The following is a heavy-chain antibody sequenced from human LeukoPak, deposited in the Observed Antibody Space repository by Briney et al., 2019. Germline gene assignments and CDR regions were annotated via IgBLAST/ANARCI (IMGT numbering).Heavy chain of an antibody. D-gene: IGHD3-10*01. V-gene: IGHV3-30*18. CDR1: GFTFSSYG. J-gene: IGHJ6*02. Sequence: GGSLRLSCAASGFTFSSYGMHWVRQAPGKGLEWVAVISYDGSNKYYADSVKGRFTISRDNSKNTLYLQMNSLRAEDTAVYYCAKDRSMVRGVDHYYYYGMDVWGQGTMVTVSS. CDR2: ISYDGSNK. CDR3: AKDRSMVRGVDHYYYYGMDV.